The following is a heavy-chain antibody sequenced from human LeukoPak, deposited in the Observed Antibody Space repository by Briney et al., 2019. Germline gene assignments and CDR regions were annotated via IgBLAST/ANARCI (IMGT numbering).Heavy chain of an antibody. V-gene: IGHV4-39*01. Sequence: SEALSLTCTVSGGSISSSSYYWGWIRQPPGKGLEWIGSIYYSGSTYYNPSLKSRVTISVNTSKNQFSLKLSSVTAADTAVYYCARHGARWPKGGYDYWGQGTLVTVSS. J-gene: IGHJ4*02. D-gene: IGHD5-24*01. CDR1: GGSISSSSYY. CDR2: IYYSGST. CDR3: ARHGARWPKGGYDY.